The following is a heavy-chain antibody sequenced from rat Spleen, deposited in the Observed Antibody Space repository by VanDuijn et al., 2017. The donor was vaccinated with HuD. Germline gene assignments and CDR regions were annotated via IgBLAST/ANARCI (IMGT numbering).Heavy chain of an antibody. CDR2: ISTGGGNT. CDR1: GFTYSNYV. V-gene: IGHV5S13*01. D-gene: IGHD1-9*01. J-gene: IGHJ2*01. CDR3: AKDMGTYYGYNYFDY. Sequence: EVQLVESGGGLVQPGRSLKLSCAASGFTYSNYVMAWVRQAPTKGLEWVASISTGGGNTYYRDSVKGRFTISRDNAKNTLYLQMDSLRSEETATYYCAKDMGTYYGYNYFDYWGQGVMVTVSS.